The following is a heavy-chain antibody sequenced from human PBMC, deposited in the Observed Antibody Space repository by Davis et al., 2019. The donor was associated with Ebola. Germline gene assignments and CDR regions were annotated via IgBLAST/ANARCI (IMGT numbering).Heavy chain of an antibody. CDR3: AKGMNSGYIVPFDY. V-gene: IGHV3-23*01. CDR2: ISGSGFSI. J-gene: IGHJ4*02. Sequence: GESLKISCAASGFTFSTYGMSWVRQAPGKGLERVSSISGSGFSINYADYVKGRFTISRTSSRNTLPLQMNSLRAEDTAVYYCAKGMNSGYIVPFDYWGQGTRVTVSS. CDR1: GFTFSTYG. D-gene: IGHD5/OR15-5a*01.